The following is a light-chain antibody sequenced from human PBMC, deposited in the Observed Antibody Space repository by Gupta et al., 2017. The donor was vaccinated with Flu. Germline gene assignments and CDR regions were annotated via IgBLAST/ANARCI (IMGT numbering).Light chain of an antibody. CDR1: QRISSY. CDR3: QQSSSTPRT. V-gene: IGKV1-39*01. J-gene: IGKJ1*01. Sequence: PSSLSASVGDRVTITCRASQRISSYLNWYQQKPGKAPKLLIYAASRLQSGVPATFSGSGSGTDFTLTISRLQPEDFATYYCQQSSSTPRTFGQGTKVEIK. CDR2: AAS.